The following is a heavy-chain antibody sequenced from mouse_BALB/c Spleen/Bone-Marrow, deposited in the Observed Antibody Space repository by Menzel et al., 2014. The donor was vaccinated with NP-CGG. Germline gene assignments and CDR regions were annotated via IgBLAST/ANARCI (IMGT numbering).Heavy chain of an antibody. CDR3: ASYGYDYWYFDV. D-gene: IGHD2-2*01. Sequence: VQLQQSGPELEKPGASVKISCKASGYSFTGYNMNWVKQSIGKSLEWIGNIDPYYGGTSYNQKFKGKATSTVDKSSSTAYMQLKSLTSEDSAIYYCASYGYDYWYFDVWGAGTTVTVSS. CDR2: IDPYYGGT. CDR1: GYSFTGYN. J-gene: IGHJ1*01. V-gene: IGHV1-39*01.